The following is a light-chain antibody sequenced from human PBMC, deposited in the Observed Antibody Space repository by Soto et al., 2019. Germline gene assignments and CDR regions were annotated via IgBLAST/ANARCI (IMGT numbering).Light chain of an antibody. CDR2: AAS. V-gene: IGKV1-9*01. Sequence: DIQLTQSPSFLSASVGDRVTITCRASQGISSYLAWYQQKPGKAPKILIYAASTLPGGVPSRFSGSGSGTEFTLTISSLQPEDFATYYCQQLNSYPRTFGQGTRLEIK. J-gene: IGKJ5*01. CDR1: QGISSY. CDR3: QQLNSYPRT.